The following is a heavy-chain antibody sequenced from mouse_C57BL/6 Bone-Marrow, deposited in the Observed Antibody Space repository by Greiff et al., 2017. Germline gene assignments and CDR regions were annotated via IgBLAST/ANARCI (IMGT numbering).Heavy chain of an antibody. V-gene: IGHV1-61*01. Sequence: VQLLQPGAELVRPGSSVKLSCKASGYTFTSYWMDWVKQRPGQGLEWIGNIYPSDSATHYNQKFKDKATLTVDKSSSTAYMQLSSLTSEDSAVYYCATAWFAYWGQGTLVTVSA. D-gene: IGHD3-1*01. J-gene: IGHJ3*01. CDR1: GYTFTSYW. CDR3: ATAWFAY. CDR2: IYPSDSAT.